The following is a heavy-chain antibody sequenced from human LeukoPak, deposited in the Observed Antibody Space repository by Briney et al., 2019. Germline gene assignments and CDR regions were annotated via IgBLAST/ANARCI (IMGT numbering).Heavy chain of an antibody. Sequence: PSETLSLTCTVSGGSISTYYWSWIRQPPGKGLEWIGYIYYSGSTNSNPSLKSRVIISVDTSKNQFSLKLSSVTAADTAVYYCARVVRNWFDPWGQGTLVTVSS. CDR1: GGSISTYY. CDR2: IYYSGST. CDR3: ARVVRNWFDP. J-gene: IGHJ5*02. V-gene: IGHV4-59*12.